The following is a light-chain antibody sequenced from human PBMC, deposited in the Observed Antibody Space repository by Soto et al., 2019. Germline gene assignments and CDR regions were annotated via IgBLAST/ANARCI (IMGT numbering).Light chain of an antibody. CDR1: QSISSW. CDR3: QQYNSYPAST. J-gene: IGKJ1*01. V-gene: IGKV1-5*01. CDR2: DAS. Sequence: DIQMTHSPSTLSASVGDRVTITCRASQSISSWLAWYQQKPGKAPKLLIYDASSLESGVPSRFSGSGSGTEFTLTISSLQPDDFATYYCQQYNSYPASTFGQGTKVDIK.